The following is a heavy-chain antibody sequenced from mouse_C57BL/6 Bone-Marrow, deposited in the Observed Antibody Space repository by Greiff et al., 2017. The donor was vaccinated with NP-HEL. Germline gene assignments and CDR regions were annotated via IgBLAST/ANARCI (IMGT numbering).Heavy chain of an antibody. CDR1: GYSITSGYY. J-gene: IGHJ2*01. V-gene: IGHV3-6*01. CDR2: ISYDGSN. CDR3: ASYYYGSRDC. D-gene: IGHD1-1*01. Sequence: DVQLQESGPGLVKPSQSLSLTCSVTGYSITSGYYWNWIRQFPGNKLEWMGYISYDGSNNYNPSLKNRISITRDTSKNQFFLKLNSVTTEDTATYYCASYYYGSRDCWGQGTTLTVSS.